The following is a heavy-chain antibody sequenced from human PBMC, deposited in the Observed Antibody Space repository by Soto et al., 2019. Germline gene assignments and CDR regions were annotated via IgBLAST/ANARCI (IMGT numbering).Heavy chain of an antibody. D-gene: IGHD5-18*01. CDR1: GGTFSTYA. V-gene: IGHV1-69*12. CDR2: IIPMFGTA. CDR3: ASGIQLWLRRINNGYSG. J-gene: IGHJ4*02. Sequence: QVQLVQSGAEVKKPESSVKVSCKAPGGTFSTYAISWVRQAPGQGLEWMGGIIPMFGTANYAQRFQDRVTITADESTNTVDMELSSLRSVDTAVYFCASGIQLWLRRINNGYSGWGQGTLVTVSS.